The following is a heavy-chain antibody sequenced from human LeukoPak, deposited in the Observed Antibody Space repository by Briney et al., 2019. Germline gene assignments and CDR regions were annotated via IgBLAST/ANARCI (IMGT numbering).Heavy chain of an antibody. CDR2: IIPIFGTA. CDR3: ASGLELTYYYYYMDV. V-gene: IGHV1-69*01. Sequence: SVKVSCKASGGTFSSYAISWVRQAPGQGLEWMGGIIPIFGTANYAQKFQGRVTITADESTSTAYMELSSLRSEDTAVYYCASGLELTYYYYYMDVWGKGTTVTVSS. D-gene: IGHD1-7*01. CDR1: GGTFSSYA. J-gene: IGHJ6*03.